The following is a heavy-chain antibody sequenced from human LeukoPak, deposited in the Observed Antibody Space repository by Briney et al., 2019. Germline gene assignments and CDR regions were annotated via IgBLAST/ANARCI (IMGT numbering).Heavy chain of an antibody. CDR2: IIPIFGTA. CDR1: GGTFSSYA. CDR3: ARDSYYYDSSGYSLRAFDY. J-gene: IGHJ4*02. D-gene: IGHD3-22*01. Sequence: GASVKVSCKASGGTFSSYAISWVRQAPGQGLEWMGGIIPIFGTANYAQKFQGRVTITADESTSTAYMELSSLRSEDTAVYYCARDSYYYDSSGYSLRAFDYWGQGTLVTVSS. V-gene: IGHV1-69*13.